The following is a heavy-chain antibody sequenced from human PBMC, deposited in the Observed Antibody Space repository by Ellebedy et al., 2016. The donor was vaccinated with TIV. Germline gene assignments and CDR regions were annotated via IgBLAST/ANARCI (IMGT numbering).Heavy chain of an antibody. CDR2: IYHSGST. V-gene: IGHV4-4*02. D-gene: IGHD3-10*01. CDR3: ARESAWYSGSGRRYGLDV. CDR1: GGSISSSNW. J-gene: IGHJ6*02. Sequence: MPGGSLRLSCAVSGGSISSSNWWSCVREPPGKVLEWIGEIYHSGSTNYIPSLKTRVTISVDASRNQFSLKLSFVTAADTAVYYCARESAWYSGSGRRYGLDVWGQGTTVIVSS.